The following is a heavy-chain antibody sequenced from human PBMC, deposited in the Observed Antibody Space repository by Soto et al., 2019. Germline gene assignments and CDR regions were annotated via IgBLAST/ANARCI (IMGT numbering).Heavy chain of an antibody. CDR2: INGDGRTT. Sequence: EVQLVESGGALVQPGGSLRLSCTASGLTFNNYWMHWVRQAPGKGPVWVSRINGDGRTTTYADSVRGRFTISRDNAKNTVYLQMNSLRADDTAVYYCAGGDYAGAGTFYLTDHWGQGTLVTVSS. CDR3: AGGDYAGAGTFYLTDH. J-gene: IGHJ4*02. CDR1: GLTFNNYW. D-gene: IGHD3-10*01. V-gene: IGHV3-74*01.